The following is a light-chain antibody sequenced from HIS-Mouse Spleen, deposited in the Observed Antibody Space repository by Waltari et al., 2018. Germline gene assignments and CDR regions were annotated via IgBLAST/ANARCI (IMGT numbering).Light chain of an antibody. V-gene: IGKV1-9*01. CDR1: QGISSY. Sequence: DIQFTQSPSFLSASVGDRVTITCRASQGISSYLAWYQQKPGKAPTPLIYGASTLQSGVPSRFSGSGSGTEFTLTISSLQPEDFATYYCQQLNSYPPTFGQGTKVEIK. CDR2: GAS. CDR3: QQLNSYPPT. J-gene: IGKJ1*01.